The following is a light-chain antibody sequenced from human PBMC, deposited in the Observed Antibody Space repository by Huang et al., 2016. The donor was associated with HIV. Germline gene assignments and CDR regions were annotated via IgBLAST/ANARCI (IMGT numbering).Light chain of an antibody. Sequence: EIVLTQFPGTLSLSPGETATLSCGASQSVSSNSLAWYQQKPVLAPRLLISDASSRASGIPGRFSGSGSGTDFTLTISRLEPEDFAVYHCQQYGSSPWTFGQGSKVEIK. CDR3: QQYGSSPWT. J-gene: IGKJ1*01. CDR1: QSVSSNS. CDR2: DAS. V-gene: IGKV3D-20*01.